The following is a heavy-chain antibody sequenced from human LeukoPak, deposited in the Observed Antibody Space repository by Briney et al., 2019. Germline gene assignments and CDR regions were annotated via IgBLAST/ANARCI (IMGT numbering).Heavy chain of an antibody. J-gene: IGHJ4*02. Sequence: PSETLSLTCTVSGGSISSYYWSWIRQPAGKGLEWIGRIYTSGSTNYNPSLQSRVTMSVDTSKNQFSLKLSSVIAADTAVYYCARGYSSGWHFDYWGQGTLVTVSS. V-gene: IGHV4-4*07. CDR1: GGSISSYY. CDR2: IYTSGST. CDR3: ARGYSSGWHFDY. D-gene: IGHD6-19*01.